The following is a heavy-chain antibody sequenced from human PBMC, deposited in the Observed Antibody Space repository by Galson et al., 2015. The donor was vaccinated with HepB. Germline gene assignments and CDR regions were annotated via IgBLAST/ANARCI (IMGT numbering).Heavy chain of an antibody. J-gene: IGHJ5*02. Sequence: SLRLSCAASGFTFSNSWMHWVRHAPGKGLVWVSGINSGGNTTNYADSVKGRFTISRDNAENTLFLQMNSLRAEDTAVYYCARGICSATNCPLLDPWGQGTQLTVSS. D-gene: IGHD2-15*01. CDR3: ARGICSATNCPLLDP. V-gene: IGHV3-74*01. CDR2: INSGGNTT. CDR1: GFTFSNSW.